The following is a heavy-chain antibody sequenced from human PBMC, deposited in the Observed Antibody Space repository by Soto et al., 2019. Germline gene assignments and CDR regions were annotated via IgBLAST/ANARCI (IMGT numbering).Heavy chain of an antibody. CDR3: ARGGGSYSDY. Sequence: QVQLQQWGAGLLKPSETLSLTCAVYGGSFSGYYWSWIRQPPGKGLEWIGEINHSGSTNSNPSLKGRVTISVDTSKNQFSLKLSSVTAADTAVYYCARGGGSYSDYWGQGTLVTVSS. V-gene: IGHV4-34*01. CDR1: GGSFSGYY. J-gene: IGHJ4*02. CDR2: INHSGST. D-gene: IGHD1-26*01.